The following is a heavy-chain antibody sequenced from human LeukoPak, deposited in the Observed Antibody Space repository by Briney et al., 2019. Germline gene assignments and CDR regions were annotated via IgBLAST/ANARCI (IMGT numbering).Heavy chain of an antibody. CDR1: GGSISSSSYY. Sequence: SETLSLTCTVSGGSISSSSYYWGWIRQPPGKGLEWIGSIYYSGSTYYNPSLKSRVTISVDTSKNQFSLKLSSVTAADTAVYYCARTDQLLSDNWFDPWGQGTLVTVSS. CDR2: IYYSGST. CDR3: ARTDQLLSDNWFDP. J-gene: IGHJ5*02. V-gene: IGHV4-39*01. D-gene: IGHD2-2*01.